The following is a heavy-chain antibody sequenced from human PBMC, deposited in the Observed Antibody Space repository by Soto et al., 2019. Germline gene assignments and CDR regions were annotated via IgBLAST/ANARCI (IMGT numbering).Heavy chain of an antibody. CDR1: GFSLSTGGVG. V-gene: IGHV2-5*01. CDR2: IYWNDDK. Sequence: SGPTLVNPTQTLTLTCTFSGFSLSTGGVGVGWIRQPPGKAPEWLALIYWNDDKRYSPSLNSRLTITKDTSKNQVVLTMSNMDPADTAVYYCAGVERARYDFWSGLRHSMDVWGQGTTVTVSS. CDR3: AGVERARYDFWSGLRHSMDV. D-gene: IGHD3-3*01. J-gene: IGHJ6*02.